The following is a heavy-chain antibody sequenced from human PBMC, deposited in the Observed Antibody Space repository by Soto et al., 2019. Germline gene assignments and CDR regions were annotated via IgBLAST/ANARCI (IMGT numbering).Heavy chain of an antibody. J-gene: IGHJ6*02. V-gene: IGHV1-69*13. D-gene: IGHD5-18*01. CDR2: IIPIFGTA. CDR3: AREGYSYGSGGMDV. Sequence: SVKVSCKASGGTFSSYAISLVRQAPGQGLEWMGGIIPIFGTANYAQKFQGRVTITADESTSTAYMELSSLRSEDTAVYYCAREGYSYGSGGMDVWGQGTTVTVSS. CDR1: GGTFSSYA.